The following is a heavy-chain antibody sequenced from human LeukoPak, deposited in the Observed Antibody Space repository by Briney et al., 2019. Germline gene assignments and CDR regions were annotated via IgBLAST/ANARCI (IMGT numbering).Heavy chain of an antibody. D-gene: IGHD1-26*01. CDR3: XXXXXGVQWELHY. CDR1: GFTFSSYP. Sequence: GGSLRLSCSASGFTFSSYPMTWVRQSPERGLEWVSAISATGDSTSYADSVKGRFTISRDNSKNTLYLQMTSLRAEDTAVYYXXXXXXGVQWELHYWGQGTLVTVSS. J-gene: IGHJ4*02. V-gene: IGHV3-23*01. CDR2: ISATGDST.